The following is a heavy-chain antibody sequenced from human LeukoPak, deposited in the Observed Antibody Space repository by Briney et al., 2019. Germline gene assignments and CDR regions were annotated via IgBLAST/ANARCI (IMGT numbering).Heavy chain of an antibody. V-gene: IGHV4-59*01. J-gene: IGHJ5*02. CDR3: AREITMVRGSMGAWFDP. D-gene: IGHD3-10*01. CDR1: GGSISSYY. Sequence: SETLSLTCTVSGGSISSYYWSWIRQPPGKGLEWIGYIYYSGSTNYNPSLKSRVTISVDTSKNQFPLKLSSVTAADTAVYYCAREITMVRGSMGAWFDPWGQGTLVTVSS. CDR2: IYYSGST.